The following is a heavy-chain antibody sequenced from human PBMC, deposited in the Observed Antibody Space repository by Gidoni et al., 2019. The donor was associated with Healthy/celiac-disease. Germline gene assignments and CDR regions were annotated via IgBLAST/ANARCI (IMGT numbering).Heavy chain of an antibody. CDR3: GRGVGGGEGRGLDY. D-gene: IGHD3-16*01. CDR1: GYTFTRYG. J-gene: IGHJ4*02. V-gene: IGHV1-18*04. Sequence: QVQLVQSGAEVKKPGASVKVSCKSSGYTFTRYGISWVRQAPGQGLEWMGWISAYKGNTNEAQKLQGRVTRTTETATRTAYREGRSLRSEETGVYYGGRGVGGGEGRGLDYWGQGTLVTVSS. CDR2: ISAYKGNT.